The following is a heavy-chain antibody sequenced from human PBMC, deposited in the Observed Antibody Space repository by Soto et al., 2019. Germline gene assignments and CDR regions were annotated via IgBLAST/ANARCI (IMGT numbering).Heavy chain of an antibody. J-gene: IGHJ6*02. CDR3: AKVPGPREPPSLYYYYCCMDV. Sequence: GGSLRLSCAASGFTFSSYAMSWVRQAPGKGLEWASAISGSGGSTYYADSVKGRFTISRDNSKNTLYLQMNSLRAEDTAVYYCAKVPGPREPPSLYYYYCCMDVWDQGTTITVS. CDR1: GFTFSSYA. CDR2: ISGSGGST. V-gene: IGHV3-23*01.